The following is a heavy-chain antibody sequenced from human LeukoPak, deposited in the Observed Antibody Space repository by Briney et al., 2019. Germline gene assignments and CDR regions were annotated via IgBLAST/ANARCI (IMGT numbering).Heavy chain of an antibody. CDR2: ISYDGSNK. J-gene: IGHJ6*03. CDR3: AKALAAAGYYYYYYMDV. CDR1: GFTFSSYG. V-gene: IGHV3-30*18. Sequence: PGGSLRLSCAASGFTFSSYGMHWVRQAPGKGLEWVAVISYDGSNKYYADSVKGRFTISRDNSKNTLYLQMNSLRAEDTAVYYCAKALAAAGYYYYYYMDVWGKGTTVTVSS. D-gene: IGHD6-13*01.